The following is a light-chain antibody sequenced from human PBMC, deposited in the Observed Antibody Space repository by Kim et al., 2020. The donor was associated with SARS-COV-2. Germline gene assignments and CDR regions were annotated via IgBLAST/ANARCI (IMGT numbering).Light chain of an antibody. CDR2: WAS. J-gene: IGKJ5*01. Sequence: ATINCKSSQNILYSSNNKGCLAWYQQKPGQPPRLLIYWASTRETGVPDRFSGGGSGTDFTLTISSLQAEDVAVYYCQQYYRTPLTFGQGTRLEIK. V-gene: IGKV4-1*01. CDR3: QQYYRTPLT. CDR1: QNILYSSNNKGC.